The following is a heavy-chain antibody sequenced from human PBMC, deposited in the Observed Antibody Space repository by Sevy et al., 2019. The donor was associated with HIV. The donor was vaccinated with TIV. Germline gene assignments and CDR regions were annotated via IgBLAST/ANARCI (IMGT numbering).Heavy chain of an antibody. J-gene: IGHJ6*02. CDR2: ISGSGGAT. CDR3: AKGDRTFYGMDV. CDR1: GFTFARYA. D-gene: IGHD3-16*01. V-gene: IGHV3-23*01. Sequence: GGSLRLSCADSGFTFARYAMNWVRQAPGKGLEWVSAISGSGGATYYAESVEGRFTISRDNSRETLYVQMNSLRVEDTAVYYCAKGDRTFYGMDVWGQGTTVTVSS.